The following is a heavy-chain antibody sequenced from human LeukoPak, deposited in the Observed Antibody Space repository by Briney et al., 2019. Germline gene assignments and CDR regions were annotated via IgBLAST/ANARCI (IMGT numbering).Heavy chain of an antibody. CDR1: GFTFSYYA. D-gene: IGHD1-14*01. CDR3: VITSATGPLDY. V-gene: IGHV3-64D*09. Sequence: GGSLRLSCSASGFTFSYYAMHWVRQAPGKGLEYVSAISGDGGNTYYADSLKGRFTISRDNSKNTLYLQMSSLTVEDTAVYYCVITSATGPLDYWGQGTLVTVSS. CDR2: ISGDGGNT. J-gene: IGHJ4*02.